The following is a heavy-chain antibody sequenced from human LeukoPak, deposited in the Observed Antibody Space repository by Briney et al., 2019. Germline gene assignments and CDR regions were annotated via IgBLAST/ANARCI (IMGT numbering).Heavy chain of an antibody. CDR1: GFTLSTSGVG. V-gene: IGHV2-5*02. Sequence: ESGPTLVNPTQTLTLTCTFSGFTLSTSGVGVGWIRQPPGKALEWLALIYWDDDKRYSLSLKSRLTITKDTSKNQVVLTMTNMDPVDTATYYCAHLDTWELWSFVFFDYWGQGTLVTVSS. D-gene: IGHD1-26*01. J-gene: IGHJ4*02. CDR2: IYWDDDK. CDR3: AHLDTWELWSFVFFDY.